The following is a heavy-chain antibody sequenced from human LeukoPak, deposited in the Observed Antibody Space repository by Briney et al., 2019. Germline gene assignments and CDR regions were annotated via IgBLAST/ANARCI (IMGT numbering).Heavy chain of an antibody. CDR1: GFTFSSYS. J-gene: IGHJ5*02. Sequence: PGGSLRLSCAASGFTFSSYSMNWVRQAPGKGLEWVSALSGSGGSTYYADSVKGRFTISRDNSKNTLYLQMNSLRAEDTAVYYCAKDRGLMTTVTTFEFDPWGQGTLVTVSS. CDR2: LSGSGGST. CDR3: AKDRGLMTTVTTFEFDP. D-gene: IGHD4-17*01. V-gene: IGHV3-23*01.